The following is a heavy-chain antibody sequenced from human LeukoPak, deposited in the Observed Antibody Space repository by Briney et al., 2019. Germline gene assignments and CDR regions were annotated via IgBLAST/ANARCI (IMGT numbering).Heavy chain of an antibody. CDR1: GFTFSSYS. V-gene: IGHV3-23*01. J-gene: IGHJ4*02. D-gene: IGHD6-19*01. Sequence: GGSLRLSCAASGFTFSSYSMNWVRQAPGKGLEWVSAIVGSGRNTYYADSVKGRFTISRDNSKNTVYLQMSSLGAEDTAVYYCAKEIAVAGQGVFDYWGQGTLVTVSS. CDR3: AKEIAVAGQGVFDY. CDR2: IVGSGRNT.